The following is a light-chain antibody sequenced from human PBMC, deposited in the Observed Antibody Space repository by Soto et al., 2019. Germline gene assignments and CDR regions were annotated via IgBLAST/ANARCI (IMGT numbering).Light chain of an antibody. J-gene: IGKJ3*01. CDR3: TQGLQTPSPRFT. Sequence: DIVLTQSPLSLPVTPGEPASISCRSSQSLLHSDGYNYLDWYLQKHGQSPRLLIYLGSYRASGVPDRFSGSGAGTDFTMKISRVEAEDVGVYYCTQGLQTPSPRFTFGPGTKVDIK. CDR1: QSLLHSDGYNY. CDR2: LGS. V-gene: IGKV2-28*01.